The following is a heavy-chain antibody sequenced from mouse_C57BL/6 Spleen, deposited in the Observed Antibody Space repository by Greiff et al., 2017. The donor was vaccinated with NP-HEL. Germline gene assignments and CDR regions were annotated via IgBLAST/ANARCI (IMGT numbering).Heavy chain of an antibody. D-gene: IGHD1-1*01. Sequence: EVQLQESGGGLVQPGGSMKLSCAASGFTFSDAWMDWVRQSPEKGLEWVAEIRNKANNHATYYAESVKGRFTISRDDSKSSVYLQMNSLRAEDTGIYYCTRSRYYYGSSSRFDYWGQGTTLTVSS. CDR2: IRNKANNHAT. J-gene: IGHJ2*01. V-gene: IGHV6-6*01. CDR3: TRSRYYYGSSSRFDY. CDR1: GFTFSDAW.